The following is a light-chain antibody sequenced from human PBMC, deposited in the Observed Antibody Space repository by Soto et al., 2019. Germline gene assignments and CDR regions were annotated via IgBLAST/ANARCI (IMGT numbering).Light chain of an antibody. J-gene: IGKJ4*01. Sequence: EIVLTQSPGTLSLSPGERATLSCRASQSVNSDYLAWYQQKPGQPPRLLIYGTSSRATGIPDNFSGSGSGTDFTLTISRLEPEDSAVYYWQQYVYSPPAFGGGTKVEIK. CDR3: QQYVYSPPA. CDR1: QSVNSDY. V-gene: IGKV3-20*01. CDR2: GTS.